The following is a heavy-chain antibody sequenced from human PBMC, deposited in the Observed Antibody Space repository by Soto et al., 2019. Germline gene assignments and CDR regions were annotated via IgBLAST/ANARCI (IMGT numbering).Heavy chain of an antibody. CDR2: IYYSGST. V-gene: IGHV4-30-4*01. D-gene: IGHD4-17*01. CDR1: GGSISSGDYY. Sequence: GLGPGPREPSETLSLTCTVSGGSISSGDYYWSWIRQPPGKGLEWIGYIYYSGSTYYNPSLKSRVTISVDTSKNQFSLKLSSVTAADTAVYYCARDYGDYVDYWGQGTLVTVYS. CDR3: ARDYGDYVDY. J-gene: IGHJ4*02.